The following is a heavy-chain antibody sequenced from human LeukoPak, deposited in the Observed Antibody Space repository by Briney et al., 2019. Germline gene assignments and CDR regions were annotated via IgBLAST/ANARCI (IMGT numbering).Heavy chain of an antibody. V-gene: IGHV3-30*04. Sequence: GGSLRLSCAASGFTFSIYAMHWVRQAPGKGLEWVAFISSDGRIQYYAYSVKGRFTISRDNSKNTLFLQMNGLRDEDTAVYYCAKEDAGYFDYWGQGTLVTVSS. CDR2: ISSDGRIQ. J-gene: IGHJ4*02. CDR3: AKEDAGYFDY. CDR1: GFTFSIYA.